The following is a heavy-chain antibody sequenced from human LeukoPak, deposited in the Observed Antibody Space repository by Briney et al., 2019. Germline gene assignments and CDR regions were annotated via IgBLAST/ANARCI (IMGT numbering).Heavy chain of an antibody. V-gene: IGHV4-61*02. CDR3: ARHRSGWLQSSFDY. J-gene: IGHJ4*02. CDR2: IYTSGST. CDR1: GGSISSGSYY. D-gene: IGHD5-24*01. Sequence: PSETLSLTCTVPGGSISSGSYYWSWIRQPAGKGLEWIGRIYTSGSTNYNPSLKSRVTISVDTSKNQFSLKLSSVTAADTAVYYCARHRSGWLQSSFDYWGQGTLVTVSS.